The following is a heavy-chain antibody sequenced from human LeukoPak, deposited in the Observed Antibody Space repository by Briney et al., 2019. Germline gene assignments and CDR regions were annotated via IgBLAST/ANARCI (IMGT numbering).Heavy chain of an antibody. D-gene: IGHD1-26*01. CDR2: IYHSGST. V-gene: IGHV4-38-2*01. Sequence: KPSETLSLTCAVSGYSISSGYYWGWIRHPPGRGLEWIGNIYHSGSTYYNPSLKSRVTISVDTSKNQFSLKVSSVTAADTAVYYCARPGSGSYVDAFEIWGQGTMVTVSS. J-gene: IGHJ3*02. CDR3: ARPGSGSYVDAFEI. CDR1: GYSISSGYY.